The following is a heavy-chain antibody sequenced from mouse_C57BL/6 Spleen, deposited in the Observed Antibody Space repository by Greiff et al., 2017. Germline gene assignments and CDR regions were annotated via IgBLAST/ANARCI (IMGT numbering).Heavy chain of an antibody. CDR1: GFTFSDYY. V-gene: IGHV5-16*01. CDR3: AREDYGSPWYFDV. CDR2: INYDGSST. J-gene: IGHJ1*03. D-gene: IGHD1-1*01. Sequence: EVQRVESEGGLVQPGSSMKLSCTASGFTFSDYYMAWVRQVPEKGLEWVANINYDGSSTYYLDSLKSRFIISRDNAKNILYLQMSSLKSEDTATYYCAREDYGSPWYFDVWGTGTTVTVSS.